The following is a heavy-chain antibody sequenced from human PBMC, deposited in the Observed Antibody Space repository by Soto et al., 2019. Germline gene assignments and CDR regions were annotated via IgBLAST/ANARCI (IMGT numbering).Heavy chain of an antibody. CDR3: ARDLGLGSSWHPVWYYYYGMDV. CDR2: IWYDGSNK. CDR1: GFTFSSYG. V-gene: IGHV3-33*01. J-gene: IGHJ6*02. D-gene: IGHD6-13*01. Sequence: PGGSLRLSCAAPGFTFSSYGMHWVRQAPGKGLEWVAVIWYDGSNKYYADSVKGRFTISRDNSKNTLYLQMNSLRAEDTAVYYCARDLGLGSSWHPVWYYYYGMDVWGQGTTGTVSS.